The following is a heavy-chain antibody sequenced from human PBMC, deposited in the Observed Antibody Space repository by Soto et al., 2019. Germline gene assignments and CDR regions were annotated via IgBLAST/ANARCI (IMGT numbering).Heavy chain of an antibody. CDR2: ISSSSSTI. CDR1: GFTFSSYS. J-gene: IGHJ3*02. CDR3: ARVRLRFFEAFDI. V-gene: IGHV3-48*01. D-gene: IGHD3-3*01. Sequence: EVQLVESGGGLVQPGGSLRLSCAASGFTFSSYSMNWVRQAPGKGLEWVSYISSSSSTIYYADSVKGRFTISRDNAKNSLYLQMNSLRAEDTAVYYCARVRLRFFEAFDIWGQGTMVTVSS.